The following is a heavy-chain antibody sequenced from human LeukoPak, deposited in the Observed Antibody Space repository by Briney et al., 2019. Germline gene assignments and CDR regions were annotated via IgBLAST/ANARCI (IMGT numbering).Heavy chain of an antibody. V-gene: IGHV3-23*01. CDR2: ISGSGGTT. D-gene: IGHD6-19*01. J-gene: IGHJ4*02. Sequence: PGGSLRLSCAASGFTFSSYAMTWVRQAPGKGLEWVSGISGSGGTTYYADSVKGRFTISRDNSKNTLYPQMNSLRAEDTALYYCAKDHDYSSRPYYFDYWGQGTLVTVSS. CDR3: AKDHDYSSRPYYFDY. CDR1: GFTFSSYA.